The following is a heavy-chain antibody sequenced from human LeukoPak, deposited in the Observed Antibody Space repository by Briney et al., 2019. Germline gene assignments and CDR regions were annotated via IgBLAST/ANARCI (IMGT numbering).Heavy chain of an antibody. CDR2: ITPKNGGT. J-gene: IGHJ4*02. V-gene: IGHV1-2*02. CDR3: ATSGNTWYNDY. D-gene: IGHD6-13*01. CDR1: EYTFTRYR. Sequence: ASVKVSCKTSEYTFTRYRLHWVRQIPGQGLEWMAWITPKNGGTNYAEKFQGRLTLTRDMSISTTYMELSSLRSGDTAVYYCATSGNTWYNDYWGQGTLVTVSS.